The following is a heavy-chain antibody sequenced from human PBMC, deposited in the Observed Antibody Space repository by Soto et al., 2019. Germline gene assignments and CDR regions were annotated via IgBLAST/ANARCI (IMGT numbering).Heavy chain of an antibody. CDR3: TKSRSAMIYYFDF. Sequence: GGSLRLSCAASGFTFSIYWMSWVRQAPGKGLEWVAGISATGVKTYSADSVKGRFTMSRDNSKDTVYLEMNSLRAEDTAVYYCTKSRSAMIYYFDFWGLGALVTVSS. CDR2: ISATGVKT. V-gene: IGHV3-23*01. CDR1: GFTFSIYW. J-gene: IGHJ4*02. D-gene: IGHD3-22*01.